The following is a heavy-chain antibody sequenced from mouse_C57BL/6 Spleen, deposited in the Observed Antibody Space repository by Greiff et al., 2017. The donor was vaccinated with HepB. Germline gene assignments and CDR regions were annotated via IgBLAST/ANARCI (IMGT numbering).Heavy chain of an antibody. D-gene: IGHD2-1*01. CDR2: IDPSDSYT. CDR1: GYTFTSYW. Sequence: QVQLQQPGAELVRPGTSVKLSCKASGYTFTSYWMHWVKQRPGQVLEWIGVIDPSDSYTYYNQKFKGKATLTVDTSSSTAYMQLSSLTSADSAVYYCARTGGNGNWYFDVWGTGTTVTVSS. CDR3: ARTGGNGNWYFDV. V-gene: IGHV1-59*01. J-gene: IGHJ1*03.